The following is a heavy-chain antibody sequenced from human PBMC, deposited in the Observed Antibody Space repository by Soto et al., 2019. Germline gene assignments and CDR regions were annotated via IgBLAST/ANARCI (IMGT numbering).Heavy chain of an antibody. Sequence: SETLSLTCAVYGGSFSGYYWSWIRQPPGKGLEWIGEINHSGSTNYNPSLKSRVTISVDTSKNQFSLKLSSVTAADTAVYYCARGYSGYDTSPRWFDPWGQGTLVTVSS. V-gene: IGHV4-34*01. CDR3: ARGYSGYDTSPRWFDP. CDR2: INHSGST. CDR1: GGSFSGYY. D-gene: IGHD5-12*01. J-gene: IGHJ5*02.